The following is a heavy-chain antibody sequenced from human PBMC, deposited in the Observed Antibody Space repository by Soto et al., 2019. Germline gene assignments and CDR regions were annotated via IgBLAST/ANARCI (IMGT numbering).Heavy chain of an antibody. J-gene: IGHJ6*03. D-gene: IGHD5-18*01. V-gene: IGHV3-66*01. CDR1: GFTVSSNY. CDR3: ARDGHSYGYYYYYYMYV. CDR2: IYSGGST. Sequence: EVQLVESGGGLVQPGGSLRLSCAASGFTVSSNYMSWVRQAPGKGLDWGSVIYSGGSTYYADSVKGRFTISRDNTKNTLYLQMNSLRAEDTAVSYCARDGHSYGYYYYYYMYVWGKGTTVTVSS.